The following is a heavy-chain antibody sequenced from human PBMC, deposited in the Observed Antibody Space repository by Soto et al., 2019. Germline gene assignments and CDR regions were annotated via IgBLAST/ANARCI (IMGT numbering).Heavy chain of an antibody. V-gene: IGHV1-2*02. D-gene: IGHD3-3*01. CDR2: INPATGAA. Sequence: QLHLVQSGAVVKKPGASVTVSCSASGYPVTAYYMHWVRQAPGRWLEWMGGINPATGAAKYTQTFQGGVTMNRVTATRTVFMELSGLTSEDTAVFYCARGGGVGVAGSAAFDMWGQGTLVTVSS. CDR1: GYPVTAYY. CDR3: ARGGGVGVAGSAAFDM. J-gene: IGHJ3*02.